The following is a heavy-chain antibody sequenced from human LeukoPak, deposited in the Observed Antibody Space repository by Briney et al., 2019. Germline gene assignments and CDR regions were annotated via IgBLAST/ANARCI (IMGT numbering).Heavy chain of an antibody. V-gene: IGHV1-69*04. CDR1: GGTFISYA. CDR2: IIPILGIA. CDR3: AGSIAALGFDP. D-gene: IGHD6-6*01. J-gene: IGHJ5*02. Sequence: GASVKVSCKASGGTFISYAISWVRQAPGQGLEWMGRIIPILGIANYAQKFQGRVTITADKSTSTAYMELSSLRSEDTAVYYCAGSIAALGFDPWGQGTLVTVSS.